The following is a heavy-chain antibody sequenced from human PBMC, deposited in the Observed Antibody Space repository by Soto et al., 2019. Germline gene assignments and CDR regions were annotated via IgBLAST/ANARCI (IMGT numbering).Heavy chain of an antibody. CDR1: GFTFSSYG. J-gene: IGHJ6*02. CDR3: ARDRTYYGSGSKGMDF. CDR2: IRYDGSNK. D-gene: IGHD3-10*01. Sequence: GGSLRLSCVEAGFTFSSYGMHWVRHAPGKGLEWLAIIRYDGSNKYYGDSAKGRLTISRDNSKTTLYLEMNSLRAEDTAVYYCARDRTYYGSGSKGMDFWGQGTTVTVSS. V-gene: IGHV3-30*02.